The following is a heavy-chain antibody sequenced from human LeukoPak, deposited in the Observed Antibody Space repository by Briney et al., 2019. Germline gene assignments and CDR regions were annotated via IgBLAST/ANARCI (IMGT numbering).Heavy chain of an antibody. D-gene: IGHD6-19*01. CDR3: ARHQWLGPFDY. CDR1: GGSISSSSYY. V-gene: IGHV4-39*01. J-gene: IGHJ4*02. CDR2: IYFSTST. Sequence: SETLSLTCTVFGGSISSSSYYWRCIRQPPGEVLERIGSIYFSTSTYYSLSLKSRVTISVDPSTNQFSLKLSSVTAADTAVYYGARHQWLGPFDYWGQGTLGTVSS.